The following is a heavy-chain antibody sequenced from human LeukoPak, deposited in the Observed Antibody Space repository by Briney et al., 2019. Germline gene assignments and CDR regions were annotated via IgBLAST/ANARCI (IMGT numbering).Heavy chain of an antibody. D-gene: IGHD3-16*01. V-gene: IGHV4-34*01. CDR3: ASLTSNGYYYYGMDV. Sequence: PSETLSLTCAVYGGSFSGYYWSWIRQPPGKGLEWIGEINHSGSTNYNPSLKSRVTISVDTSKNQFSLKLSSVTAADTAVYYCASLTSNGYYYYGMDVWGQGTTVTVSS. CDR2: INHSGST. J-gene: IGHJ6*02. CDR1: GGSFSGYY.